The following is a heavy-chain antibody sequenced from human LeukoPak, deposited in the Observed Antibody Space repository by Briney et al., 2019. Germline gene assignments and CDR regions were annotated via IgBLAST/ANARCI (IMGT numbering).Heavy chain of an antibody. V-gene: IGHV1-69*01. CDR1: GGTFSSYA. J-gene: IGHJ4*02. CDR2: IIPIFGTA. Sequence: SVKVSCKASGGTFSSYAISWVRQAPGQGLEWMGGIIPIFGTANYAQKFQGRVTITADESTSTVYMELSSLRSEDTAVYYCAISLQTGTTVPLDYWGQGTLVTVSS. D-gene: IGHD1-1*01. CDR3: AISLQTGTTVPLDY.